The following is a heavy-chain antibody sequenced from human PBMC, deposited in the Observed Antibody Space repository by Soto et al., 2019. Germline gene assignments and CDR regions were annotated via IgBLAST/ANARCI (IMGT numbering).Heavy chain of an antibody. CDR1: GGTFSSYT. CDR3: ARSRFMEGYYGSGSSFDY. V-gene: IGHV1-69*02. D-gene: IGHD3-10*01. Sequence: QVQLVQSGAEVKKPGSSVKVSCKASGGTFSSYTISWVRQAPGQGLEWMGRIIPILGIANYAQKFQGRVTITADKTTRTGYMELSSLGSEDAAVYYCARSRFMEGYYGSGSSFDYWGQGTLVTVSS. CDR2: IIPILGIA. J-gene: IGHJ4*02.